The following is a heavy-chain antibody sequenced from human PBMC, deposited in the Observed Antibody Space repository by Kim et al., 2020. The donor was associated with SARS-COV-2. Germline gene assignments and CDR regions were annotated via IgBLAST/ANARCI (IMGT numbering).Heavy chain of an antibody. CDR1: GGSISSYY. D-gene: IGHD3-16*01. J-gene: IGHJ3*02. CDR2: IYYSGST. Sequence: SETLSLTCTVSGGSISSYYWSWIRQPPGTGLEWNGYIYYSGSTNYNPSLKSRVTITVDTYKNKFSLKLSSGTAADTAVYFCARIRGGSYDALAIWAKGQWSPSLQ. V-gene: IGHV4-59*13. CDR3: ARIRGGSYDALAI.